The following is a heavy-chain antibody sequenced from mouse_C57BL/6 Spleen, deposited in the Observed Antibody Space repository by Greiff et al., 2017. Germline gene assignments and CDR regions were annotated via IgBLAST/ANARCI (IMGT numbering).Heavy chain of an antibody. V-gene: IGHV6-3*01. Sequence: EVMLVESGGGLVQPGGSMKLSCVASGFTFSNYWMNWVRQSPEKGLEWVAQIRLKSDNYATHYAESVQGRFTISRDDSKSSVYLQMNNLRAEDTGIYYCTAYYSNPFAYWGQGTLVTVSA. D-gene: IGHD2-5*01. J-gene: IGHJ3*01. CDR3: TAYYSNPFAY. CDR1: GFTFSNYW. CDR2: IRLKSDNYAT.